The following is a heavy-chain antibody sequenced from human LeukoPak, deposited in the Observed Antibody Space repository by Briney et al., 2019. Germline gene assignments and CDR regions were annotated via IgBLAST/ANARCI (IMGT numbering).Heavy chain of an antibody. J-gene: IGHJ4*02. V-gene: IGHV3-7*01. D-gene: IGHD2-2*01. CDR3: AKDYCSSTSCYNFDY. CDR2: MRRDGNEI. CDR1: GFTFSTYW. Sequence: GGSLRLSCSASGFTFSTYWMSWVRQAPGKGLEWVANMRRDGNEIYYLDSVRGRFTISRDNAENSLYLQMNSLRVEDTAVYYCAKDYCSSTSCYNFDYWGQGTLVTVSS.